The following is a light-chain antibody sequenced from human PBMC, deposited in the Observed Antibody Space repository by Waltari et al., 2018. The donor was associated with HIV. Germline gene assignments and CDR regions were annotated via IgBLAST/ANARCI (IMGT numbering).Light chain of an antibody. Sequence: QAVEPQEPSFSVAPGGTVPLHSGLASGLALPNSYCSWYHQTPGQAPRTLIYNTNTHSSGVPDRFSGSILGNKAALTITGAQADDESDYYCVLYLGRGTAIVGGGTKLTVL. CDR3: VLYLGRGTAI. J-gene: IGLJ2*01. V-gene: IGLV8-61*01. CDR1: SGLALPNSY. CDR2: NTN.